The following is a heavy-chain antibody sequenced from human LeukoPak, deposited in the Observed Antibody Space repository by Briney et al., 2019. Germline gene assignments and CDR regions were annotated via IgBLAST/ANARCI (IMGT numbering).Heavy chain of an antibody. D-gene: IGHD4-17*01. J-gene: IGHJ3*02. Sequence: GGSLRLSCAASGFTFSSYEMHWVRRAPGKGLEWVSAISGSGDTTSDADSVKGRFTISRDNSMNTLYLQMNSLRAQDTAVYYCARDGVTTGKNDAFDIWGQGTMVTVSS. CDR2: ISGSGDTT. CDR1: GFTFSSYE. CDR3: ARDGVTTGKNDAFDI. V-gene: IGHV3-23*01.